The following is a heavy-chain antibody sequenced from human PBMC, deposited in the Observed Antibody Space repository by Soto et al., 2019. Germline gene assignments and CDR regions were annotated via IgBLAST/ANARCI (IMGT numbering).Heavy chain of an antibody. Sequence: QVQLVESGGGVVQPGRSLRLSCVTSGFTFRNFGMQWVRQAPGRGLEWLTVISYEGSVKYSADSVKGRITISRDDSKNTLYLQMSSLRADDTAVYYWAKEAGLNGTPYGSYLDYRGQGTPVTVSS. D-gene: IGHD1-1*01. CDR2: ISYEGSVK. CDR1: GFTFRNFG. V-gene: IGHV3-30*18. CDR3: AKEAGLNGTPYGSYLDY. J-gene: IGHJ4*02.